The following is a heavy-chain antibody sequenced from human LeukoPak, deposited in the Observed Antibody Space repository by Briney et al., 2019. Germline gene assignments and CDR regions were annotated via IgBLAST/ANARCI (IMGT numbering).Heavy chain of an antibody. D-gene: IGHD3-16*02. CDR3: ARGDWGSYRRFDY. V-gene: IGHV1-69*13. CDR1: GGTFSSYA. J-gene: IGHJ4*02. Sequence: SVKVSCKASGGTFSSYAISWVRQAPGQGLEWMGGIIPIFGTANYAQKFQGRVTITADEPTSTAYMELSSLRSEDTAVYYCARGDWGSYRRFDYWGQGTLVTVSS. CDR2: IIPIFGTA.